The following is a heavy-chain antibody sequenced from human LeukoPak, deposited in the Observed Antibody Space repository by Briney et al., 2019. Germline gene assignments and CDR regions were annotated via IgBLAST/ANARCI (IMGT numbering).Heavy chain of an antibody. Sequence: AGGSLRLSCTASGFTFSTYDMHWVRQAAGKGLEWVSAIGISGDPYYPDSVKGRFTISRDNAKNSLYLQMNSLRAEDTAVYYCASHPYYDFWSGYKPFEYFQHWGQGTLVTVSS. D-gene: IGHD3-3*01. CDR2: IGISGDP. V-gene: IGHV3-13*05. CDR1: GFTFSTYD. J-gene: IGHJ1*01. CDR3: ASHPYYDFWSGYKPFEYFQH.